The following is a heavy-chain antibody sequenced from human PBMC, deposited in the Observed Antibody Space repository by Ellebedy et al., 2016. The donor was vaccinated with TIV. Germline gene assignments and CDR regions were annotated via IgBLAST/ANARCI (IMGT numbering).Heavy chain of an antibody. J-gene: IGHJ6*02. CDR3: ARDQQLWDHYYGMGV. D-gene: IGHD5-18*01. CDR2: IIPILGIA. V-gene: IGHV1-69*04. CDR1: GGTFSSYA. Sequence: ASVKVSCKASGGTFSSYAISWVRQAPGQGLEWMGRIIPILGIANYAQKFQGRVTITADKSTSTAYMELSSLRSEDTAVYYCARDQQLWDHYYGMGVWGQGTTVTVSS.